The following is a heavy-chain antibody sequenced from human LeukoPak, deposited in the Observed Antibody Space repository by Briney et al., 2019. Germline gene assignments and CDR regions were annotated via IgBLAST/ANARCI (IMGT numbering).Heavy chain of an antibody. Sequence: ASVKVSCKASGYTLTGYYLHWVRQAPGQGLEWMGWINPNTGATHSARKFQGRITMTRDTSISTAYMDLSRLRSDDTAVYYCARDRVGSGWPRPYYFEVWGQGTLVTVSS. D-gene: IGHD6-19*01. CDR3: ARDRVGSGWPRPYYFEV. V-gene: IGHV1-2*02. J-gene: IGHJ4*02. CDR2: INPNTGAT. CDR1: GYTLTGYY.